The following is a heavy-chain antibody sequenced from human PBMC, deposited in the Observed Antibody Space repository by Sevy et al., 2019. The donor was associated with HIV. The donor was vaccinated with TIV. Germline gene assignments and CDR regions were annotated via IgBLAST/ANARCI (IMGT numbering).Heavy chain of an antibody. CDR1: GYTFTGYY. D-gene: IGHD6-19*01. Sequence: ASVKVSCKASGYTFTGYYTHWVRQAPGQGLEWMGWINPNSGGTNYAQKFQGRVTMTRDTSISTAYMELSRLRSDDTAVFYCARSYSSGPRGPYYYYFYGMDVWGQGTTVTVSS. J-gene: IGHJ6*02. CDR2: INPNSGGT. CDR3: ARSYSSGPRGPYYYYFYGMDV. V-gene: IGHV1-2*02.